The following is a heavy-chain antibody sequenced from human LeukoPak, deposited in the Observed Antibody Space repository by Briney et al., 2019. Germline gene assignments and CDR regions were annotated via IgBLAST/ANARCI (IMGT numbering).Heavy chain of an antibody. CDR3: AREIQQTGTFGY. Sequence: GRSLRLSCAASGFTFSSYAMHWVRQAPGKGLEWVAVISYDGSNKYYADSVKGRFTISRDNSKNTLYLQMNSLRAEDTAVYYCAREIQQTGTFGYWGQGTLVTVSS. D-gene: IGHD1-1*01. J-gene: IGHJ4*02. V-gene: IGHV3-30-3*01. CDR2: ISYDGSNK. CDR1: GFTFSSYA.